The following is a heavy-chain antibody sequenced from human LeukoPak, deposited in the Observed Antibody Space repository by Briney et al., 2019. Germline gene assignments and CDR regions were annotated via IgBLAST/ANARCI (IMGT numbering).Heavy chain of an antibody. V-gene: IGHV1-24*01. Sequence: ASVKVSCKVSGYTLTELSMHWVRQAPGKGLEWVGGFDPEDGETIYAQKFQGRVTMTEDTSTDTAYMELSSLRSEDTAVYYCATSIVATITLDYWGQGTLVTVSS. J-gene: IGHJ4*02. CDR1: GYTLTELS. D-gene: IGHD5-12*01. CDR2: FDPEDGET. CDR3: ATSIVATITLDY.